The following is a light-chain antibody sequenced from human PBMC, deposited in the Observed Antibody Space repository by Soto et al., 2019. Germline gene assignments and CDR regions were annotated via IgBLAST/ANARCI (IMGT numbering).Light chain of an antibody. Sequence: DIQMTQSPSTLSASVGDRVTITCRASQSISDWLAWYQQKPGKVPKLLIYKASNLESGVPSRFSGSGSGTEFTLTISSLQPDDFATYYCQQYDTYSSFGRGTKVDI. CDR2: KAS. CDR1: QSISDW. J-gene: IGKJ4*01. CDR3: QQYDTYSS. V-gene: IGKV1-5*03.